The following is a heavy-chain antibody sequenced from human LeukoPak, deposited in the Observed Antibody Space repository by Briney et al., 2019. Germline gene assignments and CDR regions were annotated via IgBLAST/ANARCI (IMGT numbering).Heavy chain of an antibody. CDR2: FDPEDGET. CDR1: GYTLTELS. Sequence: GPSVKVSCTVSGYTLTELSMHWVRQAPGKGLEWMGGFDPEDGETIYAQKFQGRVTMTEDTSTDTAYMELSSLRSEDTAVYYCATAERGSFYYFDYWGQGTLVTVSS. CDR3: ATAERGSFYYFDY. V-gene: IGHV1-24*01. D-gene: IGHD2/OR15-2a*01. J-gene: IGHJ4*02.